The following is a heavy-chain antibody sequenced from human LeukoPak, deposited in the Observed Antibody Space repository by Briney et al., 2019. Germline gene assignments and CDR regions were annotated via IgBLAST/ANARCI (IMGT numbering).Heavy chain of an antibody. CDR3: ARGLPPVMKYYFDY. V-gene: IGHV3-33*01. Sequence: PGGSLRLSCAASGFTFNSYGMHWVRQAPGKGLEWVAVMWYDGSNKYYADPVKGRFTISRDDSKNTLYPQMNSLRAEDTAMYYCARGLPPVMKYYFDYWGQGTLVTVSS. CDR2: MWYDGSNK. D-gene: IGHD4-11*01. CDR1: GFTFNSYG. J-gene: IGHJ4*02.